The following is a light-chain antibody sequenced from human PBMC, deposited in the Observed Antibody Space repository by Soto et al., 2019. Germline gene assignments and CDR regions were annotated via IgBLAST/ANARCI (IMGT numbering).Light chain of an antibody. CDR3: QQRSKWPT. CDR2: DAS. Sequence: EIVLTQSPATLSLSPGERATLSCRASQSVSSYLVWYQQRPGQAPRLLIYDASNRATGIPARFSGSGSGTDFTLTFSSLEPEDFALYYCQQRSKWPTFGQGTRLDIK. V-gene: IGKV3-11*01. CDR1: QSVSSY. J-gene: IGKJ5*01.